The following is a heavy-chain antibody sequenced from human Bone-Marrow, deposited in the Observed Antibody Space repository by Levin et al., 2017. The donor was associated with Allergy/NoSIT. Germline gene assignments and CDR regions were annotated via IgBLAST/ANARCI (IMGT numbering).Heavy chain of an antibody. D-gene: IGHD4-17*01. CDR3: AKEYGAIYYFYYMDV. CDR1: GFAFSSHG. J-gene: IGHJ6*03. V-gene: IGHV3-30*18. CDR2: ITYDGSNK. Sequence: LSLTCVASGFAFSSHGIHWVRQAPGKGLEWVAIITYDGSNKYYADSVKGRFTISRDNSQSTVYLQLNSLRAEDTGVYYCAKEYGAIYYFYYMDVWGKGTTVTVSS.